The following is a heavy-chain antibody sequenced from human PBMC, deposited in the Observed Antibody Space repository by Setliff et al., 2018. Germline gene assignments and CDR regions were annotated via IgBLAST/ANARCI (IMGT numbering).Heavy chain of an antibody. V-gene: IGHV4-34*01. CDR1: GESFSNNY. CDR3: ARGRMRGSCSGPSCTYDPFDI. CDR2: SNHGGST. J-gene: IGHJ3*02. D-gene: IGHD2-2*01. Sequence: KTSETLSLTCSVYGESFSNNYWSWIRQTPGKGLEWIGESNHGGSTSYHPSLKSRLTMSVDTSKNQFSLILRSVTAADTAVYYCARGRMRGSCSGPSCTYDPFDIWGQGTPVTVSS.